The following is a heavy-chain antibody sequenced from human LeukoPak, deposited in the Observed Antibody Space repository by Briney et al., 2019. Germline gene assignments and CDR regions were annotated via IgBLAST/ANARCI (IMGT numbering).Heavy chain of an antibody. V-gene: IGHV3-7*01. J-gene: IGHJ4*02. Sequence: GGSLRLSCAASGFTFSSYWVSWVRQAPGKGLEWVANIKQDGSEKYYADSVKGRFTISRDNAKNSLYLQMNSLSAEDRAVYYCARERGYFDECGQGTLVTVSS. CDR1: GFTFSSYW. CDR2: IKQDGSEK. D-gene: IGHD3-10*01. CDR3: ARERGYFDE.